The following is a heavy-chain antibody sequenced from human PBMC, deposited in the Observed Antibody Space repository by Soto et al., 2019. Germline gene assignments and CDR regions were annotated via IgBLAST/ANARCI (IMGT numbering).Heavy chain of an antibody. Sequence: SETLSLTCTVSGGSITSGGYYWSWVRQHPGKGLECLGYIYYSGSTSYNPSLKSRVSISVDTSKSQFSLRLSSVTAADTAMYYCATNGGYYDSSGPKYFQYWGQGTRVTVS. V-gene: IGHV4-31*03. CDR1: GGSITSGGYY. CDR2: IYYSGST. D-gene: IGHD3-22*01. J-gene: IGHJ1*01. CDR3: ATNGGYYDSSGPKYFQY.